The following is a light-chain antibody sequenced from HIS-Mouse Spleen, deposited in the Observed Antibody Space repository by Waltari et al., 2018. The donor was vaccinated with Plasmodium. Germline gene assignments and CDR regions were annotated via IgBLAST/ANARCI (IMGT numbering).Light chain of an antibody. CDR1: ALHKQY. J-gene: IGLJ3*02. CDR2: KDR. V-gene: IGLV3-25*03. Sequence: SYELTQPPSVSVSPGQTARITCSGDALHKQYATWYQQTPGQAPVLVIYKDRERPSGIPERFSGSSSGTTVTLTISGVQAEDEADYYCQSADSSGTYRVFGGGTKLTVL. CDR3: QSADSSGTYRV.